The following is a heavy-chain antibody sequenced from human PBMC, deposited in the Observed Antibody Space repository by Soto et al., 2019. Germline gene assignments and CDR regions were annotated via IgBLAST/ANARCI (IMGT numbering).Heavy chain of an antibody. CDR1: GFTFSCFA. Sequence: EVQLLESGGGLVQPGGSLRLSCAASGFTFSCFAMNWVRQAPGKGLEWVSVVSGNGDRTEYADSVKGRFTISRDNSKNTVYLQVNSLRVEDAAVYYFAKDDRWLVPAHVDYWGQGTLVTVSS. J-gene: IGHJ4*02. CDR2: VSGNGDRT. D-gene: IGHD6-19*01. V-gene: IGHV3-23*01. CDR3: AKDDRWLVPAHVDY.